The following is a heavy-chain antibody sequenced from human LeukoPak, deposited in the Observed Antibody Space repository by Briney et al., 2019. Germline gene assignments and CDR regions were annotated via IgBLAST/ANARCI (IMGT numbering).Heavy chain of an antibody. CDR2: IYHSGST. CDR3: AHEQYDSSSYYYEGDY. V-gene: IGHV4-38-2*02. Sequence: SETLSLTCTVSGYSISSGYYWGWIRQTPGKGLEWIGSIYHSGSTYYNPSLKSRVTISVDTSKNQFSLKLSSVTASDTAVDYCAHEQYDSSSYYYEGDYWGQGTLVTVSS. D-gene: IGHD3-22*01. J-gene: IGHJ4*02. CDR1: GYSISSGYY.